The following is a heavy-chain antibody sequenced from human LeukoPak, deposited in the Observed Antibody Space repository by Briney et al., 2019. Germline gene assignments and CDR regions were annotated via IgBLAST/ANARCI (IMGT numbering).Heavy chain of an antibody. D-gene: IGHD4-17*01. V-gene: IGHV1-2*02. Sequence: ASVKVSCKASGYTFTNYYMHWVRQAPGQGLEWMGWINPNSGGTNYAQKLPGRVTMTTDTSTSTAYMELTSLRSDDTAVYYCAMGETVTTPPRDYWGQGTLVTVSS. CDR3: AMGETVTTPPRDY. CDR1: GYTFTNYY. J-gene: IGHJ4*02. CDR2: INPNSGGT.